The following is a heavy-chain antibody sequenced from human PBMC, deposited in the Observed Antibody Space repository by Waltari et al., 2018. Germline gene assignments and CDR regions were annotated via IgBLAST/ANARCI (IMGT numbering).Heavy chain of an antibody. Sequence: QVQLQESGPGLVKPSETLSLTCAVSGYSISSGYYWGWIRQPPGKGLEWIGSIYRSGSTYYIPSLKSRVTISVYTSKNHFSLKLSSVTAADTAVYYCARLAGDAVFFDYWGQGTLVTVSS. D-gene: IGHD2-21*02. CDR2: IYRSGST. J-gene: IGHJ4*02. CDR1: GYSISSGYY. CDR3: ARLAGDAVFFDY. V-gene: IGHV4-38-2*01.